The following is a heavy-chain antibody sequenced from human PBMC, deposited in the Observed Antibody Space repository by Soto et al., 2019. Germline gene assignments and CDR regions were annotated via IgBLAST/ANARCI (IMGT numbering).Heavy chain of an antibody. V-gene: IGHV1-8*02. CDR2: MQPNTGRT. Sequence: ASVKVSCKASGYTFTGYYMHWVRQAAGQGLEWMGWMQPNTGRTDYAQKFQGRVTMTRDTSINTAYMELTTLTSDDTAFYYCARGVSAGVDYWGQGTLVTSPQ. CDR3: ARGVSAGVDY. J-gene: IGHJ4*02. CDR1: GYTFTGYY. D-gene: IGHD1-26*01.